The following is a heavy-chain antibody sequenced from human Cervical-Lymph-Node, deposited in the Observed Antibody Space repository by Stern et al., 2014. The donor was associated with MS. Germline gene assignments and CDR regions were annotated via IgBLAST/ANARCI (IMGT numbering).Heavy chain of an antibody. CDR2: IDYSGST. CDR3: ARALRNAYTWFDP. V-gene: IGHV4-59*01. D-gene: IGHD2-2*01. J-gene: IGHJ5*01. Sequence: VQLVESGPGLVKPSETLSLTCTVSGGSIYNYYWTWIRQPPGKGLAWIGHIDYSGSTNYNPSLESRVTMSVDSSKNEFSLILTSVTAADTAVYYCARALRNAYTWFDPWGQGTLVTVSS. CDR1: GGSIYNYY.